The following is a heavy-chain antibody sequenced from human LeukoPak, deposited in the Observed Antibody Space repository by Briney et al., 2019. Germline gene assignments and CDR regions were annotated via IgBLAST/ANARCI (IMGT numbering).Heavy chain of an antibody. D-gene: IGHD3-22*01. Sequence: SETLSLTCAVSGGSISSGGYSWSWIRQPPGKGLEWIGNIYHSGSTYYNPSLKSRVTISVDRSKNQFSLKLSSVTAADTAVYYCASAPYYYDSSGYYYGYWGQGTLVTVSS. CDR1: GGSISSGGYS. V-gene: IGHV4-30-2*01. CDR3: ASAPYYYDSSGYYYGY. CDR2: IYHSGST. J-gene: IGHJ4*02.